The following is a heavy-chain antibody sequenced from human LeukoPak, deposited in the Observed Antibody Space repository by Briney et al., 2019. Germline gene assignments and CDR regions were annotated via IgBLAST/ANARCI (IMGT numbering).Heavy chain of an antibody. D-gene: IGHD6-19*01. CDR2: IYYSGST. CDR1: GGSISSSSYY. J-gene: IGHJ6*03. Sequence: SETLSLTCTVSGGSISSSSYYWGWIRQPPGKGLEWIGSIYYSGSTYYNPSLKSRVTISVDTSKNQFSLKLSSVTAADTAVYYCAREEAVDYYYYMDVWGKGTTVTVSS. CDR3: AREEAVDYYYYMDV. V-gene: IGHV4-39*07.